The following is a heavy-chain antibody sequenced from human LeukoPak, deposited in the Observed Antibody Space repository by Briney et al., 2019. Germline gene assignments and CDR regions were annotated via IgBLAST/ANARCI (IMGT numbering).Heavy chain of an antibody. J-gene: IGHJ4*02. V-gene: IGHV3-48*02. CDR3: ARVGYDSSGYYNFDF. CDR2: ITASSTV. Sequence: GGSLGLSCAASGXTFSPYTMIWVRQAPGKGLEWVSYITASSTVYYADSVKGRFTISRDNAKNSLFLQMNSLRDEDTAVYYCARVGYDSSGYYNFDFWGQGTLVTVSS. D-gene: IGHD3-22*01. CDR1: GXTFSPYT.